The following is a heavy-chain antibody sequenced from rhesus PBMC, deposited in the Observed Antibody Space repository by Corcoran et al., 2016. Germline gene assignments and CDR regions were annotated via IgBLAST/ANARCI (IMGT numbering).Heavy chain of an antibody. Sequence: EVQLVQSGAEVKKPGASVKISCKASGYTFTDYYLHWVRQAPGKGFEWMGRIDPEDGEAKHAQKFQDRVTSTAETSTDTAYMEMSSLRSEDKAVYYCATSYCTGSGCYDDGGFDYWGQGVLVTVSS. CDR3: ATSYCTGSGCYDDGGFDY. CDR1: GYTFTDYY. J-gene: IGHJ4*01. D-gene: IGHD2-21*01. V-gene: IGHV1-111*02. CDR2: IDPEDGEA.